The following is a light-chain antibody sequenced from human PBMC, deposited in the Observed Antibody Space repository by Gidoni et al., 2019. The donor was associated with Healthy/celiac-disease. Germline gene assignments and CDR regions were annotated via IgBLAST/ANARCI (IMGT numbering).Light chain of an antibody. CDR3: QQYYSNPV. CDR1: QIVLYSSNNKNY. CDR2: WAS. Sequence: DIVMTQSPDSLAVSLGERATINCKSSQIVLYSSNNKNYLAWYQQKPGQPPKLLIYWASTRESGVPDRFSGSGSGTDFTLTISSLQAEDVAVYFCQQYYSNPVFGQGTKLEIK. V-gene: IGKV4-1*01. J-gene: IGKJ2*01.